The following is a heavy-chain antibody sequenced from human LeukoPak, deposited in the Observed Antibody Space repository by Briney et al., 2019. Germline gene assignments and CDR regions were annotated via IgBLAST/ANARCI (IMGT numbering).Heavy chain of an antibody. V-gene: IGHV1-46*01. CDR1: GYTFTIYY. J-gene: IGHJ5*02. Sequence: ASVKVSSKASGYTFTIYYMHWVRQTPGQGLGWMGIINTSGGSTSYAQKFQGRVTMTRDTSTSTVYMELSSLRSEDTAVYYCARDSLRYFDWSTEYNWFDPWGQGTLVTVSS. D-gene: IGHD3-9*01. CDR3: ARDSLRYFDWSTEYNWFDP. CDR2: INTSGGST.